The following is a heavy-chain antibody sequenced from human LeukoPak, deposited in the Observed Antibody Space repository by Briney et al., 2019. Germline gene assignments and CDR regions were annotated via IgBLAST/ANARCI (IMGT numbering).Heavy chain of an antibody. CDR2: INPSGGST. Sequence: GASVKVSCKASGYTFTSYYMHWVRQAPGQGLEWMGIINPSGGSTSYAQKFQGRVTMTRDMSTSTVYMELSSLRSEDTAVYYCARDREAMTEFYYYYYYMDVWGKGTTVTVSS. CDR1: GYTFTSYY. D-gene: IGHD5-18*01. V-gene: IGHV1-46*01. CDR3: ARDREAMTEFYYYYYYMDV. J-gene: IGHJ6*03.